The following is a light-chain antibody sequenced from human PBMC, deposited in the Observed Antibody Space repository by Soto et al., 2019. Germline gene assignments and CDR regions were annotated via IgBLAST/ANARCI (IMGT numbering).Light chain of an antibody. J-gene: IGKJ1*01. V-gene: IGKV2-28*01. CDR2: LGS. CDR3: QQYNTYRWT. CDR1: QSLLHSNGYNY. Sequence: DMVMTQSPLSLPVTPGEPASISCRSSQSLLHSNGYNYLDWYLQKPGQSPQLLIYLGSNRASGVPDRFSGSGSGTEFTLTISSLQPDDFATSYCQQYNTYRWTFGQGTKVDIK.